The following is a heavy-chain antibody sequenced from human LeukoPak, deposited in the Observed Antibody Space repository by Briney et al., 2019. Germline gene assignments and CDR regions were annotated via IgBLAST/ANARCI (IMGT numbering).Heavy chain of an antibody. D-gene: IGHD4-23*01. V-gene: IGHV4-4*07. CDR3: ARGGKSSVVTM. CDR1: GGSINSYY. CDR2: IYSSGST. J-gene: IGHJ4*02. Sequence: SETLSLTCTVSGGSINSYYWSWIRQPAGKGLEWIGRIYSSGSTNYNPSLKSRVSMSVDTSKNQFSLKLTSVTAADTAVYYCARGGKSSVVTMWGQGILVTVSS.